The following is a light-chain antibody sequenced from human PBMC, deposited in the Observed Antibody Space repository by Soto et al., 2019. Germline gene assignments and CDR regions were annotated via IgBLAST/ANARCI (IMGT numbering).Light chain of an antibody. J-gene: IGLJ1*01. CDR2: EVN. CDR1: SSDVGGYNY. V-gene: IGLV2-14*01. Sequence: QSALTQPASVSGSPGQSITISCTGTSSDVGGYNYVSWYQQHPGKAPKLMIYEVNNRPPGVSNRFSGSKSGNPASLTISGLQAEDEANYYCCSYAGTATVFGPGTQLTVL. CDR3: CSYAGTATV.